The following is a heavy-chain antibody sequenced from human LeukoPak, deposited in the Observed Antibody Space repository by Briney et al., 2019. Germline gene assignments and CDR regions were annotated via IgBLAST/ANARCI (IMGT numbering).Heavy chain of an antibody. CDR2: MNPNSGNT. CDR3: ARVRGYAGTEVDY. CDR1: GYTFTSYD. J-gene: IGHJ4*02. V-gene: IGHV1-8*01. D-gene: IGHD3-10*01. Sequence: ASVRVSCKASGYTFTSYDINWVRQATGQGLEWMGWMNPNSGNTGYAQKFQGRVTMTRNTSISTAYMELSSLRSEDTAVYYCARVRGYAGTEVDYWGQGTLVTVSS.